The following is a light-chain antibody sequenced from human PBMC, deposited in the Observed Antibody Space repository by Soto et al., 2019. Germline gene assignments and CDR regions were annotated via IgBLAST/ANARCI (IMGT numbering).Light chain of an antibody. CDR1: QGISNH. CDR3: QQLYSYTFT. J-gene: IGKJ3*01. V-gene: IGKV1-9*01. Sequence: DIQLTQSPSFLSASVGDRVTITCRASQGISNHFAWYQQKPRKAPSLLIYHASTLQSGVPSMFSGSQSGTEFTLTISSPQPEEFATYSWQQLYSYTFTFGPGTKVDVK. CDR2: HAS.